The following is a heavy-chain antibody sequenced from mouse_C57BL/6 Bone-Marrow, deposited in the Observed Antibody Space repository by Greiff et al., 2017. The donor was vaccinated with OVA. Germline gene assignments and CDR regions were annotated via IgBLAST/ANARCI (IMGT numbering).Heavy chain of an antibody. CDR1: EYEFPSHD. CDR2: INSDGGSN. CDR3: ARQLRLPWFAY. Sequence: EVKVEESGGGLVQPGESLKLSCESNEYEFPSHDMSWVRKTPEKRLELVAAINSDGGSNYYPDSMARRFIISRDNTKKTLFLQMSSLRSEDTALYYCARQLRLPWFAYWGQGTLVTVSA. D-gene: IGHD3-2*02. V-gene: IGHV5-2*03. J-gene: IGHJ3*01.